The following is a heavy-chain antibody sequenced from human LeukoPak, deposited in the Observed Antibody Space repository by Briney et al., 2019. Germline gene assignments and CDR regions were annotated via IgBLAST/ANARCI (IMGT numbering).Heavy chain of an antibody. V-gene: IGHV3-21*05. J-gene: IGHJ4*02. CDR3: ARDTFEPLVIDF. Sequence: GGSLRLACAASGFSFRRYAMNWVRQAPGKGLEWVAYVNAESTDILYADSVRGRFTVSRDNAKNSLYLQMNSLRAEDRGVYYCARDTFEPLVIDFWGQGTLVTVSS. D-gene: IGHD2-8*02. CDR2: VNAESTDI. CDR1: GFSFRRYA.